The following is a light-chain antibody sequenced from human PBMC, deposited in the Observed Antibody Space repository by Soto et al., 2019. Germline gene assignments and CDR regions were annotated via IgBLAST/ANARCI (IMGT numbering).Light chain of an antibody. J-gene: IGKJ2*01. CDR2: AVS. Sequence: DIQMTQYQSSLSASVGDRGTITCRASQRISTYLNWYQQKPGKAPKRLIHAVSSWQSGVQSRFSGSGSGTDFTLTISSLQPEDFATSYCQQSYTSPRAFGQGTNMEIK. CDR1: QRISTY. CDR3: QQSYTSPRA. V-gene: IGKV1-39*01.